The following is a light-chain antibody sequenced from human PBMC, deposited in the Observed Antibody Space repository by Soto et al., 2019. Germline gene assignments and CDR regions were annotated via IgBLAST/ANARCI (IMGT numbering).Light chain of an antibody. Sequence: DIVMTQSPLSLPVTPGEPASISCRSSQSLLHSSGYNYLDWYLQKPGQSPQLLIYLGSNRASGVPDRFSGSQSGTDFTLKISRVEAEDVGIYYCMQAVQSPWTFGQGTKVEIK. V-gene: IGKV2-28*01. CDR1: QSLLHSSGYNY. CDR3: MQAVQSPWT. J-gene: IGKJ1*01. CDR2: LGS.